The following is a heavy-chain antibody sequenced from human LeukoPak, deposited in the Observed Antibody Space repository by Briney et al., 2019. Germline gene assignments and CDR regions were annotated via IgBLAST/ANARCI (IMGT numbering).Heavy chain of an antibody. CDR3: ARDGSGINGGAKYC. CDR2: INQDGNEK. D-gene: IGHD3-10*01. Sequence: GGSLRLSCAASGFSFSSYWMSWVRQAPGKGLEWVANINQDGNEKYYLDSVKGRLTVSRDNAEDSLFLQMNSLRAEDTAVYYCARDGSGINGGAKYCWGQGTLATVSS. V-gene: IGHV3-7*01. CDR1: GFSFSSYW. J-gene: IGHJ4*02.